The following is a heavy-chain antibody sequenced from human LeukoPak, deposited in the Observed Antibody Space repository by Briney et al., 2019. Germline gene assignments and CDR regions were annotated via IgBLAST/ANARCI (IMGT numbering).Heavy chain of an antibody. CDR1: GFTLSTYA. CDR3: AKNRGYSGYDPFDY. D-gene: IGHD5-12*01. V-gene: IGHV3-23*01. Sequence: PGGSLRLSCAASGFTLSTYAMSWVRQAPGKGLEWVSAISGSGGSTYYADSVKGRFTISRDTSKHTLYLQMNSLRAEDTAIYYCAKNRGYSGYDPFDYWGQGTLVTVSS. J-gene: IGHJ4*02. CDR2: ISGSGGST.